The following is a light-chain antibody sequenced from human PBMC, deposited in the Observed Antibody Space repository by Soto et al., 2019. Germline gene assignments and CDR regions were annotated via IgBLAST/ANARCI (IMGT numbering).Light chain of an antibody. CDR3: AACDDSLNGVL. J-gene: IGLJ2*01. Sequence: QSVLTQPPSRAGTPGQRVTISCSGSNSNIGSNTVNWYQHLPGSAPKLLIHSNNQRPSGVPDRFSGSKSGTSASLAIGGLQSEDETDYYCAACDDSLNGVLFGGGTKLTVL. CDR2: SNN. V-gene: IGLV1-44*01. CDR1: NSNIGSNT.